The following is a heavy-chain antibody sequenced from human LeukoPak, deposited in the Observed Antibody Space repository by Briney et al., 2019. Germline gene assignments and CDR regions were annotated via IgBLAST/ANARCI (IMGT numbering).Heavy chain of an antibody. CDR2: IYYSGST. Sequence: SETLSLTCTVSGGSISSGGYYWSWIRQHPGKGLEWIGYIYYSGSTYYNPSLKSRVTISVDTPKNQFSLKLSSVTAADTAVYYCARGGTRQLLFRNWFDPWGQGTLVTVSS. D-gene: IGHD2-2*01. CDR3: ARGGTRQLLFRNWFDP. J-gene: IGHJ5*02. V-gene: IGHV4-31*03. CDR1: GGSISSGGYY.